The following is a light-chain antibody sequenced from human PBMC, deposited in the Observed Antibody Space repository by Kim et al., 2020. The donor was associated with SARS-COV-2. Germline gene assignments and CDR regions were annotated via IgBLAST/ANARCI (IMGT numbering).Light chain of an antibody. Sequence: QSALTQPASVSGSPGQSITISCTGTSSDVGGYNYVSWYQQHPGKAPKLMIYDVSNRPSGVSNLFSCSKSGNTASLTISGLQAEDEADYYCSSYTSSSTRVFGGGTKLTV. CDR2: DVS. V-gene: IGLV2-14*03. CDR3: SSYTSSSTRV. CDR1: SSDVGGYNY. J-gene: IGLJ3*02.